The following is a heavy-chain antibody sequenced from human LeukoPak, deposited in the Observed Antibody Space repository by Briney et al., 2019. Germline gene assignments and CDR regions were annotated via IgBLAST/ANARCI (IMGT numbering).Heavy chain of an antibody. CDR1: GFTFSSYS. D-gene: IGHD2-2*01. V-gene: IGHV3-21*01. Sequence: GGSLRLSCAASGFTFSSYSMNWVRQAPGKGLEWVSSISSSSYIYYADSVKGRFTISRDNAKNSLYLQMNSLRAEDTAVYYCARDYHLGYCSSSSCSDAFDIWGQGTMVTVSS. CDR2: ISSSSYI. J-gene: IGHJ3*02. CDR3: ARDYHLGYCSSSSCSDAFDI.